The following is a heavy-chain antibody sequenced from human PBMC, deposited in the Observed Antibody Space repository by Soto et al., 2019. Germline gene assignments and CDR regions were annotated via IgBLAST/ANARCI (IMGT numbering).Heavy chain of an antibody. J-gene: IGHJ4*02. Sequence: GGSLRLSCAASGFTVSSNYMSWVRQAPGKGLEWVSVTYSGGSTYYADSVKGRFTISRDNSKNTIYLQMNSLTAEDTAVYYCARAVRRDLFDDWGQGTRVTVSS. CDR2: TYSGGST. D-gene: IGHD6-19*01. CDR1: GFTVSSNY. CDR3: ARAVRRDLFDD. V-gene: IGHV3-53*01.